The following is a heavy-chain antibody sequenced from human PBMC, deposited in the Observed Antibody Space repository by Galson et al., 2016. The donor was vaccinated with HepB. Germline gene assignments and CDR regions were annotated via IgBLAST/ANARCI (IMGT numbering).Heavy chain of an antibody. J-gene: IGHJ4*02. Sequence: SLRLSCAGSGFIFRGYGMHWVRQAPGKGLEWVAADSMDGRRKFYSDSVRGRFTISSDNSNNMLFLQMDSLIPDDTAVYYCAKRHEFCPPVGCSVDYWGQGTLVSVTS. D-gene: IGHD3-10*02. CDR3: AKRHEFCPPVGCSVDY. CDR1: GFIFRGYG. CDR2: DSMDGRRK. V-gene: IGHV3-30*18.